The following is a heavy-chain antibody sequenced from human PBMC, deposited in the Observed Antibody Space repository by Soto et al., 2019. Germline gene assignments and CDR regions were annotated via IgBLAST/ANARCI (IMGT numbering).Heavy chain of an antibody. CDR1: GYTFSNYG. J-gene: IGHJ5*02. CDR2: ISLYSDGT. CDR3: ARVVPGAEAWFGP. D-gene: IGHD2-2*01. Sequence: AAVKVSCKTSGYTFSNYGITCVLQSPGQPLEWLGWISLYSDGTNYAQKFQGRVSMTTDTSTTTAYMELRSLRSDDTAVYYCARVVPGAEAWFGPWGQGTLVTVSS. V-gene: IGHV1-18*01.